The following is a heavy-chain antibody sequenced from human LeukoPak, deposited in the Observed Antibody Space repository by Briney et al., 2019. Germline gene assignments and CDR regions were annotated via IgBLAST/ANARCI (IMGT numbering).Heavy chain of an antibody. J-gene: IGHJ4*02. V-gene: IGHV1-24*01. CDR1: GYTLTELS. CDR2: FDPEDGET. CDR3: ARVGYCSGTSCQSPPYYFDY. Sequence: ASVKVSCKVSGYTLTELSMHWVRQAPGKGLEWMGGFDPEDGETIYAQKFQGRVTMTEDTSTDTAHMELSSLRAEDTAVYYCARVGYCSGTSCQSPPYYFDYWGQGTLVTVSS. D-gene: IGHD2-2*03.